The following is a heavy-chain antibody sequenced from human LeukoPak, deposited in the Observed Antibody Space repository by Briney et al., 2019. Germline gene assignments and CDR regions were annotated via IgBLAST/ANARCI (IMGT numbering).Heavy chain of an antibody. J-gene: IGHJ4*02. D-gene: IGHD6-13*01. CDR2: ISGSGGDT. V-gene: IGHV3-23*01. Sequence: GGSLRLSCAASRFTFSNWAMIWVRQAPGKGLEWVSTISGSGGDTYYADFVKGRFTISRDSSKNTLYLQMNSLTAEDTAVYYCAKSWMTSQSRIDYWGQRTLVTVSS. CDR1: RFTFSNWA. CDR3: AKSWMTSQSRIDY.